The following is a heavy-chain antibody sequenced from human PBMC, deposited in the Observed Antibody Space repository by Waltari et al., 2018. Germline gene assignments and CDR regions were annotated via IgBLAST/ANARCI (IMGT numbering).Heavy chain of an antibody. V-gene: IGHV3-23*04. CDR2: ISGSGGST. CDR3: AKEGVLRFLEWLPPVHFDY. Sequence: EVQLVESGGGLVQPGGSLRLSCAASGFTFSSSAMRWVREALGKRLEWVSAISGSGGSTDYADSVKGRFTISRDNSKNTLYLQMNSLRAEDTAVYYCAKEGVLRFLEWLPPVHFDYWGQGTLVTVSS. J-gene: IGHJ4*02. D-gene: IGHD3-3*01. CDR1: GFTFSSSA.